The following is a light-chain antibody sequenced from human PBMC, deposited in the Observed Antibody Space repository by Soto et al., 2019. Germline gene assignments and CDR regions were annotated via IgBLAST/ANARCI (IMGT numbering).Light chain of an antibody. J-gene: IGKJ2*01. V-gene: IGKV1-8*01. CDR2: AAD. CDR3: QQYFSYPYT. Sequence: AIRMTQSPSSFSASTGDRVTITCRASQDISSYLAWYQQKLGKAPKLLIYAADTLQSGAPSRFSGSGSGTDFTLTISRLQSEDFATYYCQQYFSYPYTFGQGTKLEI. CDR1: QDISSY.